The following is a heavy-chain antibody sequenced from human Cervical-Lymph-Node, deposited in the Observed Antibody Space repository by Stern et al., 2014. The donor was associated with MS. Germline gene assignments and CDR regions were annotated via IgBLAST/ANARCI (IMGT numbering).Heavy chain of an antibody. CDR1: GFSLSRSGVG. CDR2: VYWDDDK. V-gene: IGHV2-5*02. Sequence: QVTLRESGPTLVKPTQTLTLTCTFSGFSLSRSGVGVGWVGQPPGKAPEWLALVYWDDDKRYSPSLKSRLTITKDTSKNQVVLTMTDMDPVDTGTYYCSYILNGVDVWGQGTTVTVSS. CDR3: SYILNGVDV. J-gene: IGHJ6*02.